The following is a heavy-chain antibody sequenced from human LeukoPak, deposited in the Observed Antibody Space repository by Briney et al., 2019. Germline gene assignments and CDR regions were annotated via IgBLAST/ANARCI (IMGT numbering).Heavy chain of an antibody. Sequence: ASVKVSCKASGYSFTDYHIHWVRQAPGQGLEWMGWNNPSSGDTNYAQKFQGRVTMTRDTSISTAYMELSRLRSDDTAVYYCARGAGGVIADAFDIWGQGTMVTVSS. J-gene: IGHJ3*02. CDR3: ARGAGGVIADAFDI. CDR1: GYSFTDYH. D-gene: IGHD3-16*02. V-gene: IGHV1-2*02. CDR2: NNPSSGDT.